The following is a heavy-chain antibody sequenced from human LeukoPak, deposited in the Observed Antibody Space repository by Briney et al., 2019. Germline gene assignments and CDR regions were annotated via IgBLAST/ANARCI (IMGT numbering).Heavy chain of an antibody. Sequence: PSETLSLTCTVSGGSISSYYWGWIRQPPGKGLEWIGSIYYSGSTYYNPSLKSRVTISVDTSKNQFSLKLSSVTAADTAVYYCARLEWELRWFDPWGQGTLVTVSS. J-gene: IGHJ5*02. CDR2: IYYSGST. D-gene: IGHD1-26*01. CDR1: GGSISSYY. CDR3: ARLEWELRWFDP. V-gene: IGHV4-39*01.